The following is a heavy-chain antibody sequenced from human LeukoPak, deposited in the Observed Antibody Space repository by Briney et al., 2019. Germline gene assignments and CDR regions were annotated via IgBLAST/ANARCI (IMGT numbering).Heavy chain of an antibody. J-gene: IGHJ4*02. CDR3: ARDFERPDY. Sequence: ASVTVSFTASGYTFTDYYIHWVRQAPGQGLEWMGRINPNSGGTNYAQKFQGRVTMTRDTSISTAYMELRRLRSDDTAVYYCARDFERPDYWGQGTLVTVSS. V-gene: IGHV1-2*06. CDR2: INPNSGGT. CDR1: GYTFTDYY.